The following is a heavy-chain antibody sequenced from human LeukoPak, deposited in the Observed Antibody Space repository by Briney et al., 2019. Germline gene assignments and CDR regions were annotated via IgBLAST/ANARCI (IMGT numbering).Heavy chain of an antibody. CDR3: AKDSGSRYGMDV. V-gene: IGHV3-23*01. CDR2: ISGSGGST. Sequence: GGSLRLSCAASGFTFSSYAMSWVRQAPGKGLEWVSAISGSGGSTYYADSVKGRFTISRDNSKNTMYLQMNSLRAEDTAVYYCAKDSGSRYGMDVWGQGTTVTVSS. J-gene: IGHJ6*02. CDR1: GFTFSSYA.